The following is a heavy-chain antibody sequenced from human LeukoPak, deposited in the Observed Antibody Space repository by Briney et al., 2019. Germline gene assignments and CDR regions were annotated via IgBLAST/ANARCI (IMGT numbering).Heavy chain of an antibody. CDR1: GYTFTAHY. Sequence: ASVRVFCKASGYTFTAHYLHWVRQAPGQGPEWMGRLNPSSGDTNYAQKFQGRVTMTRDTAISTAYMDLSGLRSDDTAVYYCARPVGTMITFGGVETHWGQGTLVTVSS. V-gene: IGHV1-2*06. CDR2: LNPSSGDT. J-gene: IGHJ4*02. CDR3: ARPVGTMITFGGVETH. D-gene: IGHD3-16*01.